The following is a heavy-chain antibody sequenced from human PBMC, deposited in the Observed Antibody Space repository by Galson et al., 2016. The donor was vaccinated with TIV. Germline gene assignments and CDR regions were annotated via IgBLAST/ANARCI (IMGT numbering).Heavy chain of an antibody. CDR3: ARGGVIRGLDF. CDR2: IDPNSGAT. V-gene: IGHV1-2*02. D-gene: IGHD3-16*02. J-gene: IGHJ4*02. Sequence: SVKVSCKASGYPFTDSWMHWVRQAPGEGLEWMGWIDPNSGATLYAQKFQGRVTMTRDTSTSTTYVELSRLTSDDTADCYCARGGVIRGLDFWSQGTLVTVSS. CDR1: GYPFTDSW.